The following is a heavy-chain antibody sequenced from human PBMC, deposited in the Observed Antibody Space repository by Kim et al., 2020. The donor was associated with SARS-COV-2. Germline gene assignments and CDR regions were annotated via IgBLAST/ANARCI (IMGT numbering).Heavy chain of an antibody. CDR3: AQSLFDYGDYYY. D-gene: IGHD4-17*01. Sequence: YYTPSRKSRVTISVDTSKNQFSLKLSSVTAADTAVYYCAQSLFDYGDYYYWGQGTLVTVSS. V-gene: IGHV4-31*02. J-gene: IGHJ4*02.